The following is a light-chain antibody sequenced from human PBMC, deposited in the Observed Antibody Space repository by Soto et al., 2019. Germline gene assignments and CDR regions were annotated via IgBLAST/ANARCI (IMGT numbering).Light chain of an antibody. J-gene: IGLJ2*01. CDR3: QSYASSLSGSV. V-gene: IGLV1-40*01. CDR2: GTS. CDR1: SSNIGAGYD. Sequence: QSVLTQPPSVSGAPGQTVTISCTGTSSNIGAGYDVHWYQQLPGTAPKLLIYGTSNRPSGVPDRFSGSKSGTSASLAITGLQAEDEADYYCQSYASSLSGSVFGGGTKLTVL.